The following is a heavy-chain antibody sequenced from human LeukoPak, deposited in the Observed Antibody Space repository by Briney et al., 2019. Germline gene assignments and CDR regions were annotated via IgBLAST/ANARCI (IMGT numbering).Heavy chain of an antibody. Sequence: SQTLSLTCAISGDSVSSNSAAWNWIRQSPSRGLEWLGRTYYRSEWYYDYAISVKSRITINPDTSKNQFSLQLNSVTPEDTAVYYCARVHSSGWYMLYFDQWGQGTLVTVSS. J-gene: IGHJ4*02. CDR2: TYYRSEWYY. D-gene: IGHD6-19*01. CDR1: GDSVSSNSAA. CDR3: ARVHSSGWYMLYFDQ. V-gene: IGHV6-1*01.